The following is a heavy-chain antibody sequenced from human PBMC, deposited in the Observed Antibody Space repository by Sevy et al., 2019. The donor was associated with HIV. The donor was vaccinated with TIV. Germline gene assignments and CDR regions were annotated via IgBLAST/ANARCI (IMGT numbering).Heavy chain of an antibody. Sequence: GGSLRLSCAASGFSFSSYWMTWVRQAPGKGLEWVANIKQDGSEKYYVDSVKGRLHISRDNAYKSLYLQMNSLRVEETAGYYCARDPGDYYGSGSYIDNFYGMDVWGQGTTVTVSS. CDR2: IKQDGSEK. CDR3: ARDPGDYYGSGSYIDNFYGMDV. D-gene: IGHD3-10*01. CDR1: GFSFSSYW. J-gene: IGHJ6*02. V-gene: IGHV3-7*01.